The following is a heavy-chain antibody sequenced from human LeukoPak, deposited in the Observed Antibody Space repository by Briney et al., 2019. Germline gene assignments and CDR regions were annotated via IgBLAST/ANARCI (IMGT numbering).Heavy chain of an antibody. J-gene: IGHJ4*02. CDR2: IIPILGIA. Sequence: ASVKVSCKASGGTFSSYAISWVRQAPGQGLEWMGRIIPILGIANYAQKFQGRVTITADKSTSTAYMELSSLRSEDTAVYYCARDQFGYYDSSGYSAYWGQGTLVTVSS. V-gene: IGHV1-69*04. D-gene: IGHD3-22*01. CDR3: ARDQFGYYDSSGYSAY. CDR1: GGTFSSYA.